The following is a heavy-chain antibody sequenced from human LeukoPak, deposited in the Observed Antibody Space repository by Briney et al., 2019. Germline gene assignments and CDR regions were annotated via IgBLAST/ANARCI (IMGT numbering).Heavy chain of an antibody. CDR3: ARARIAARPRGYFDL. J-gene: IGHJ2*01. CDR1: GGSISSGDYS. Sequence: SETLSLTCTVSGGSISSGDYSWSWIRQPPGKGLEWIGYIYYSGSTYYNPSLKSRVTISVDTSKNQFSLKLSSVTAADTAVYYCARARIAARPRGYFDLWGRGTLVTVSS. CDR2: IYYSGST. D-gene: IGHD6-6*01. V-gene: IGHV4-30-4*08.